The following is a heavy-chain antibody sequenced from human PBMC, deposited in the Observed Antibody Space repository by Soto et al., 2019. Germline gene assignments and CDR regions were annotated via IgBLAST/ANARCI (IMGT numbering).Heavy chain of an antibody. CDR3: AAYYDTRNSYKFDY. CDR2: IVVGSGNT. Sequence: SVKVSCKASGFTFTSSAVQWVRQARGQRLEWIGWIVVGSGNTNYAQKFQERVTITRDTSTSTAYMELSSLRSEDTAVYYCAAYYDTRNSYKFDYWGQGTLVTVSS. CDR1: GFTFTSSA. J-gene: IGHJ4*02. D-gene: IGHD3-10*01. V-gene: IGHV1-58*01.